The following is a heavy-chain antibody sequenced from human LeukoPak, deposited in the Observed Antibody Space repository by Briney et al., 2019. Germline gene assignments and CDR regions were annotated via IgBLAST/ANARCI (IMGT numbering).Heavy chain of an antibody. CDR2: ILHSGST. V-gene: IGHV4-38-2*02. CDR1: GYSISSAYY. Sequence: SETLSLTCAVSGYSISSAYYWGWIRQPPGKGLEWIGSILHSGSTYYNLSLKSRVTISVDTSKNHFSLKLTSVTAADTAVYYCARDRGVRGEMDFWGQGTLVTVSS. J-gene: IGHJ4*02. CDR3: ARDRGVRGEMDF. D-gene: IGHD3-10*01.